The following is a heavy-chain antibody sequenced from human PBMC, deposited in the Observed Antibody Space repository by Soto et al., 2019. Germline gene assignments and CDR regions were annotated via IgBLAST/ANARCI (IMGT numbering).Heavy chain of an antibody. CDR1: GFTFSTYG. CDR3: ARDLGGYEPFDY. D-gene: IGHD5-12*01. V-gene: IGHV3-33*01. CDR2: IWYDGSNK. J-gene: IGHJ4*02. Sequence: QVQLVESGGGVVQPGRSLRLSCAPSGFTFSTYGMHWLRQAPGKGLEWVAVIWYDGSNKYYADSEKGRFTISRDNSKNTLYLQMNSLRAEDTAVYYCARDLGGYEPFDYWGQGTLVTVSS.